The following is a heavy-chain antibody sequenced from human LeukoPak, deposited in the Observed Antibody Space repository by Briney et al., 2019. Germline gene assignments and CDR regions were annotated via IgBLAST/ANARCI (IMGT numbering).Heavy chain of an antibody. Sequence: GGSLRLSCAASGFTVSSNYVSWVRQAPGKGLEWVSVIYSGGSTYYADSVKGRFTISRDNSKNTLYLQMNSLRAEDTAVYYCAREGATPHYYYYYGMDVWGQGTTVTVSS. D-gene: IGHD5-12*01. CDR2: IYSGGST. V-gene: IGHV3-66*01. CDR3: AREGATPHYYYYYGMDV. CDR1: GFTVSSNY. J-gene: IGHJ6*02.